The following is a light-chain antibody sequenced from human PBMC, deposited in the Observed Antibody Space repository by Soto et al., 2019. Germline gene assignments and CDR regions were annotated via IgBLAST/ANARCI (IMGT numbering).Light chain of an antibody. Sequence: KVSQSPSSLSASVGDKVTITCRASQSIRSYLNWVQQKPGKAPKLLIYDASSLQTGVPSRFSGSGSGTDFSLTISSLQPEDFATYYCQQSYSTPPWTFAQGTKV. CDR3: QQSYSTPPWT. CDR1: QSIRSY. CDR2: DAS. V-gene: IGKV1-39*01. J-gene: IGKJ1*01.